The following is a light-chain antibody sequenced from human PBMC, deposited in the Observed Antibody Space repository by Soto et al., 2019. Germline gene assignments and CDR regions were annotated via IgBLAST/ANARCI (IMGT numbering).Light chain of an antibody. V-gene: IGLV2-14*01. CDR1: SSDVGTYNY. J-gene: IGLJ1*01. Sequence: QSVLTQPASVSGSPGQSITISCTGTSSDVGTYNYVSWYQQHPGKAPKVMTYEVTYRPSGVSNRFSGSKSGNTASLTISGLQAEDEAEYYCSSYTGSSTLYVFGTGTKVTV. CDR3: SSYTGSSTLYV. CDR2: EVT.